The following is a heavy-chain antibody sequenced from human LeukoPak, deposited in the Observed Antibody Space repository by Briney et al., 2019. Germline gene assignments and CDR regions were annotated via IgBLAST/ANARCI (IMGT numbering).Heavy chain of an antibody. V-gene: IGHV4-34*01. Sequence: SETLSLTCAVYGGSFSGYYWGWIRQPPGKGLECIGSIYYSGRTYYNPSLKSRVTISVDTSKNQFSLNLTSVTAADTAVYYCARIEYSSSCDYWGQGTLVTVSS. J-gene: IGHJ4*02. D-gene: IGHD6-6*01. CDR1: GGSFSGYY. CDR3: ARIEYSSSCDY. CDR2: IYYSGRT.